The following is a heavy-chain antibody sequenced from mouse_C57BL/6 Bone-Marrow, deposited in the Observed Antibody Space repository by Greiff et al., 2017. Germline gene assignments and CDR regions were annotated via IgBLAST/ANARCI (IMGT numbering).Heavy chain of an antibody. CDR1: GSSITSGYY. V-gene: IGHV3-6*01. CDR3: ARRGDSNYDYYAKDY. Sequence: DVKLQESGPGLVKPSQSLSLTCSVPGSSITSGYYWTWIRQFPGNKLEWMGYISYDGSNNSNPSLKNRLPITRDTSKNQFFLTLNSVTTEDTATYYCARRGDSNYDYYAKDYWGQGTSVTVSA. D-gene: IGHD2-5*01. CDR2: ISYDGSN. J-gene: IGHJ4*01.